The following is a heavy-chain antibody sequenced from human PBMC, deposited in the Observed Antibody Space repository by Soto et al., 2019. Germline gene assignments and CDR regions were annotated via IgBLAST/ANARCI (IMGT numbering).Heavy chain of an antibody. CDR2: INPSNST. D-gene: IGHD2-15*01. J-gene: IGHJ4*02. CDR1: GYTFTSYY. CDR3: TGVYCSGGSCYSIDS. V-gene: IGHV1-46*03. Sequence: QVQLVQSGAEVKKPGASVKVSCKASGYTFTSYYMHWVRQAPGQGLEWMGIINPSNSTTYAQKFQGRVTMTRDTSTSTVYMELSSLRSEDTAVYYCTGVYCSGGSCYSIDSWGQGTLVTVSS.